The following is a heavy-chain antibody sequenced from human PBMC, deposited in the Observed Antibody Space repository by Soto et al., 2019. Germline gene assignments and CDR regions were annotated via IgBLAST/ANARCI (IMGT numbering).Heavy chain of an antibody. CDR1: GFSLSRAW. CDR3: AREDFWSFA. J-gene: IGHJ5*02. Sequence: GGSLRLSCVVSGFSLSRAWMDWVRQVPGKGLVWVSRINKDATTTYADSVRGRFTISRDTAKNTLYLQMNSLRAEDTALYYCAREDFWSFAWGQGTLVTVSS. V-gene: IGHV3-74*01. CDR2: INKDATT. D-gene: IGHD3-3*01.